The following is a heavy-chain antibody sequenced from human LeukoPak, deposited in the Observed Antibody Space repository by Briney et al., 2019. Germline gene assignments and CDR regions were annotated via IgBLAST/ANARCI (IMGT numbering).Heavy chain of an antibody. V-gene: IGHV6-1*01. Sequence: SQTLSLTCAISGDSVSSNSAAWNWIRQSPSRGLEWLGRTYYRSKWYNGYAISVKSRIIINPDTSKNQFSLQLNSVTPEDTAVYYCARALESTDTYHFDYWGQGTLVTVSP. J-gene: IGHJ4*02. CDR1: GDSVSSNSAA. CDR3: ARALESTDTYHFDY. D-gene: IGHD2-2*02. CDR2: TYYRSKWYN.